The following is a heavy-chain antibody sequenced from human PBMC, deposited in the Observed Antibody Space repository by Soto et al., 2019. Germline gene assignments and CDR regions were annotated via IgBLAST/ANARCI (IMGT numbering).Heavy chain of an antibody. J-gene: IGHJ4*02. Sequence: GGSLRLSCAASGFTFSSYAMSWVRQAPGKGLEWVSAISGSGGSPYYADSVKGRFTISRDNSKNTLYLQMNSLRAEDTAVYYCAKRTDFGVVRAFDYWGQGTLITVSS. CDR1: GFTFSSYA. V-gene: IGHV3-23*01. CDR2: ISGSGGSP. CDR3: AKRTDFGVVRAFDY. D-gene: IGHD3-3*01.